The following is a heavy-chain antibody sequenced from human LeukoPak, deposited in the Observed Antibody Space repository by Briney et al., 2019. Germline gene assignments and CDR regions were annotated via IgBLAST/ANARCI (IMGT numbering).Heavy chain of an antibody. CDR2: VWYDGTKT. CDR1: GFTFSNYN. CDR3: ARELSGWPFDY. D-gene: IGHD6-19*01. J-gene: IGHJ4*02. Sequence: GGSLRLSCAASGFTFSNYNMHWVRQAPGKGLEWVAVVWYDGTKTYYADSVKGRFTISRDNSQNTLFLQMNSLRDEDTSIYYCARELSGWPFDYWGQGTLVAVSS. V-gene: IGHV3-33*08.